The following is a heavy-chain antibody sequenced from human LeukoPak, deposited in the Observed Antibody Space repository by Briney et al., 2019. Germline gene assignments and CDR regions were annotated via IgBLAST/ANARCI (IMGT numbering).Heavy chain of an antibody. CDR1: GFTFSSAW. CDR2: IKSTTDGGTT. V-gene: IGHV3-15*01. J-gene: IGHJ4*02. D-gene: IGHD1-20*01. Sequence: GGSLRLSCAASGFTFSSAWMNWVRQAPGKGLEWVGRIKSTTDGGTTDYAAPVKGRFTISRDDSKNAVHLQMNSLKTEDTAVYYCTTGHELSGYYWAPDYWGQGTLVTVSS. CDR3: TTGHELSGYYWAPDY.